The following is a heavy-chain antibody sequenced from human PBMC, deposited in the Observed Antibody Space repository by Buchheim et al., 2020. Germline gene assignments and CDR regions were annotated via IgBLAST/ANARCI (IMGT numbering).Heavy chain of an antibody. CDR2: MNPNSGNT. D-gene: IGHD4-17*01. Sequence: QVQLVQSGAEVKKPGASVKVSCKASGYTFTSYDFNWVRQATGQGLEWMGWMNPNSGNTGYAQKFQGRVTMTRNTSISTAYMELSSLRSEDTAVYYCARVNLKTTVIPDLYYYYGMDVWGQGTT. CDR3: ARVNLKTTVIPDLYYYYGMDV. V-gene: IGHV1-8*01. CDR1: GYTFTSYD. J-gene: IGHJ6*02.